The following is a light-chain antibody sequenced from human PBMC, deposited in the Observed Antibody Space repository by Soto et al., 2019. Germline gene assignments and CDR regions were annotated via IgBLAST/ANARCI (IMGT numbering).Light chain of an antibody. CDR3: QQYGSSPLT. J-gene: IGKJ4*01. V-gene: IGKV3-20*01. Sequence: EIVLTQSPGTLSLSPGERATLSCRASQSVSSSYLAWYQQKPGQAPRLLIYGASSRATGIPDRFSGSGSGTDFTLTISRLEPEDFAVXYCQQYGSSPLTFGGGTKVDIK. CDR1: QSVSSSY. CDR2: GAS.